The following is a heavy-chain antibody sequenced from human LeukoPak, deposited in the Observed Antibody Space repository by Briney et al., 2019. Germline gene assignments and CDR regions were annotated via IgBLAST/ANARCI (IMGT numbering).Heavy chain of an antibody. J-gene: IGHJ4*02. CDR2: MKHDGSEK. CDR1: GFTFSSYW. D-gene: IGHD2/OR15-2a*01. V-gene: IGHV3-7*03. Sequence: GGSLRLSCAASGFTFSSYWMAWVRQAPGKGLEWVANMKHDGSEKYYADPVKGRFTISRDNAKNSLYLQMNSLRAEDTALYYCARDNRGLFDYWGQGTLVPVSS. CDR3: ARDNRGLFDY.